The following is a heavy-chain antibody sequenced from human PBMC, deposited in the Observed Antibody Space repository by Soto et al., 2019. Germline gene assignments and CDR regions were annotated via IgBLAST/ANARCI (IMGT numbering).Heavy chain of an antibody. CDR1: GFTFSSYA. D-gene: IGHD6-13*01. CDR2: ITSRGDNT. CDR3: AKRGGSSCLDS. Sequence: EVQLLESGGGLVQPGGSLRLSCAASGFTFSSYAMSWVRQTPGKGLEWVSAITSRGDNTYYADSVKGRFTISRDNSKNTLYLQMDTLRVEDTAVYYCAKRGGSSCLDSWGQGTLVTVSS. J-gene: IGHJ4*02. V-gene: IGHV3-23*01.